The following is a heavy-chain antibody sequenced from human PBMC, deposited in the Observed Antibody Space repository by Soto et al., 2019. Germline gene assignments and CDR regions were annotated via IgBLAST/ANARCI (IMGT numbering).Heavy chain of an antibody. J-gene: IGHJ4*02. D-gene: IGHD6-19*01. CDR2: ISGSGDST. CDR1: GFTFSTYA. CDR3: AKERSSGWSLDY. V-gene: IGHV3-23*01. Sequence: EVQLLESGGGLVQPGGSLRLSFAASGFTFSTYAMNWVRQAPGKGLEWVSGISGSGDSTYYADSVKGRFTVSRDNSKNPLYLQMNSLRAEDTAVFYCAKERSSGWSLDYWGQGTLVTVSS.